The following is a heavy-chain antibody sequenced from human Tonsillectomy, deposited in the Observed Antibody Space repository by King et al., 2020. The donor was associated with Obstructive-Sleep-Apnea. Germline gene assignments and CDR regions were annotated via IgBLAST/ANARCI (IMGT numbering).Heavy chain of an antibody. CDR3: NRVNRKVAIIWFVRDYGMDV. CDR2: IRSKAFGGTT. CDR1: GFTSRDYD. D-gene: IGHD3-10*01. J-gene: IGHJ6*02. V-gene: IGHV3-49*03. Sequence: QLVQSGGGLVQPGRSLRLSCTASGFTSRDYDVSWFRQAPGKGLEWVGFIRSKAFGGTTEYAASVKGRFTISRDDYKSIAYLQMTSLKTEETGMYYCNRVNRKVAIIWFVRDYGMDVWGQGTTVIVSS.